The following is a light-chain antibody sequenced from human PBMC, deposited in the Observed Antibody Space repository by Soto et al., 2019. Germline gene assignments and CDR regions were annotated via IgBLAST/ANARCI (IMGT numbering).Light chain of an antibody. CDR3: QQANTFTLT. CDR1: QDIVRW. J-gene: IGKJ4*01. CDR2: ATS. Sequence: DIQMTQSPSSVSASVGDRVTITCRASQDIVRWLAWFQKKPGKAPQLLIYATSSLHSGVPSRFSSIVSGTTFNLTLHGLQTEDCATYDGQQANTFTLTVCGLTKGDIK. V-gene: IGKV1D-12*01.